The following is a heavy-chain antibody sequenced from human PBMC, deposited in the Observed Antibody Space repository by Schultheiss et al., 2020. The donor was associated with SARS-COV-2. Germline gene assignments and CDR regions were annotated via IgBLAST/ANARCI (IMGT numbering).Heavy chain of an antibody. D-gene: IGHD5-18*01. Sequence: SETLSLTCAVYGGSLSGYYWGWIRQPPGKGLEWIGEINHSGCTNYNPSLKSRVTISVDTSKNQFSLKLSSVTAADTAVYYCARGGRVKELWVMPYYYYYMADWGKGTTVTVA. CDR2: INHSGCT. CDR1: GGSLSGYY. V-gene: IGHV4-34*01. CDR3: ARGGRVKELWVMPYYYYYMAD. J-gene: IGHJ6*03.